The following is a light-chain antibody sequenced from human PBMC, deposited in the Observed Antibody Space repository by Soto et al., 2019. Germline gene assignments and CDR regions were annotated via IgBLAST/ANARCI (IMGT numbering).Light chain of an antibody. CDR1: QRVSSS. Sequence: EIVLTQSPATLSLSPGERATLSCRASQRVSSSLSWYQHKPGQAPRLLIYDASNRATGIPARFSGSGSGTDFTLTISSLEPEDFAVYYCQQRSNWPPTWTFGQGTKVEIK. CDR2: DAS. CDR3: QQRSNWPPTWT. J-gene: IGKJ1*01. V-gene: IGKV3-11*01.